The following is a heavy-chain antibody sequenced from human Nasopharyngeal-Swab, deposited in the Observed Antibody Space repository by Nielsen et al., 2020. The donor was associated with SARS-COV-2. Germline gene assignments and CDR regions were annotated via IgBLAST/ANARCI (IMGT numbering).Heavy chain of an antibody. CDR3: ARNVYYYDARTLDY. CDR2: IRYDGSNK. J-gene: IGHJ4*02. D-gene: IGHD3-22*01. CDR1: GFTFSSYG. Sequence: GESLKISCAASGFTFSSYGMHWVRQAPGKGLEWVAVIRYDGSNKYYADSVKGRFTISRDNSKNTLYLQMNSLRAEDTAVYYCARNVYYYDARTLDYWGQGTLVTVSS. V-gene: IGHV3-33*01.